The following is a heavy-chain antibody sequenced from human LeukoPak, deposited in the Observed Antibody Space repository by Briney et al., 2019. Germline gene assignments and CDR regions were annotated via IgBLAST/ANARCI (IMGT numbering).Heavy chain of an antibody. V-gene: IGHV1-46*01. CDR1: GYTFTSYC. D-gene: IGHD3-10*01. CDR2: INPSGGTT. J-gene: IGHJ6*02. CDR3: ARDPAGSGSYLSYGMYV. Sequence: ASVKVSCKASGYTFTSYCMHWVRQAPGQGLEWMGIINPSGGTTTYAQKFQGRVTMTSDTSTSTVYMELSSLRSEDTAVYYCARDPAGSGSYLSYGMYVWGQGTTVTVSS.